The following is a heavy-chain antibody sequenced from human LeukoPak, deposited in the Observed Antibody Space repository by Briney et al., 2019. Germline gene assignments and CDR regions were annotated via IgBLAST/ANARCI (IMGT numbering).Heavy chain of an antibody. Sequence: PSETLSLTCAVYGGTFSGYYWSWVRQPPGEGLEWIGEINHSGSTNYNPSLKSRVTISVDTSKNQFSLKLSSVTAADTAVYYCARGRTPYSSSLYVYWGQGTLVTVSS. CDR1: GGTFSGYY. D-gene: IGHD6-13*01. CDR2: INHSGST. J-gene: IGHJ4*02. CDR3: ARGRTPYSSSLYVY. V-gene: IGHV4-34*01.